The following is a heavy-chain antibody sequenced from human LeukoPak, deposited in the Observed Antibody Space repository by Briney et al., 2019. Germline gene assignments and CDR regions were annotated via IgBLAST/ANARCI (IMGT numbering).Heavy chain of an antibody. V-gene: IGHV3-74*01. D-gene: IGHD3-22*01. Sequence: GGPLRLSCAASGFTFSSYWMHWVRQAPGKGLLWVSRIDTDGTTTDYADSVKGRFTVSRDNAKNTVYLQMNSLRAEDTAIYYCVRADYDSSGYHFDYWGQGVLVTVSS. CDR2: IDTDGTTT. CDR3: VRADYDSSGYHFDY. CDR1: GFTFSSYW. J-gene: IGHJ4*02.